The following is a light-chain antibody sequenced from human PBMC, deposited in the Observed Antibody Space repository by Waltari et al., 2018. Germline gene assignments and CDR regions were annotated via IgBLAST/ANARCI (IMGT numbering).Light chain of an antibody. J-gene: IGKJ2*01. V-gene: IGKV3D-15*01. CDR2: GAS. CDR1: QSVSSN. Sequence: EIVMTQSPATLSVSPGERATLSCRARQSVSSNLAWYQQKPGQAPRLLTYGASTRATGIPARFSGSGSGTEFTLTISSLQSEDFAVYYCQQYNNWPLPTFGQGTKLEIK. CDR3: QQYNNWPLPT.